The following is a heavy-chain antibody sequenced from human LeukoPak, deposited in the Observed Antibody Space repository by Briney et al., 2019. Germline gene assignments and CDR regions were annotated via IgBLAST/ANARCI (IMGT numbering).Heavy chain of an antibody. Sequence: GASLQISCEGSGSIFTSYWIGWGRELRGKGEEWMGIIYPGDSDTRYSPSFQGQVTISAHKSISTAYLQWSSLKASDTAMYYCARLKDSCGGSCYYMDVWGKGTTVTVSS. V-gene: IGHV5-51*01. J-gene: IGHJ6*03. CDR1: GSIFTSYW. CDR2: IYPGDSDT. D-gene: IGHD2-15*01. CDR3: ARLKDSCGGSCYYMDV.